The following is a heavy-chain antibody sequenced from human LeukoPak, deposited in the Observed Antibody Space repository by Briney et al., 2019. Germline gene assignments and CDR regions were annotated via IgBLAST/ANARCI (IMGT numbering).Heavy chain of an antibody. V-gene: IGHV4-59*08. J-gene: IGHJ6*02. Sequence: SETLSLTCTVSGGSISSYYWSWIRQPPGKGLEWIGYIYYSGSTNYNPSLKSRVTISVDTSKNQFSLKLSSVTAADTAVYYCARQYYYDGSGYFSHYYYYGMDVWGQGTTVTVSS. CDR3: ARQYYYDGSGYFSHYYYYGMDV. D-gene: IGHD3-22*01. CDR1: GGSISSYY. CDR2: IYYSGST.